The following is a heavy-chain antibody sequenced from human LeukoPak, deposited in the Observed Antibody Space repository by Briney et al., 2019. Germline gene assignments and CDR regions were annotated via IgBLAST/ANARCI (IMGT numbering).Heavy chain of an antibody. CDR3: AKGYYGSGSYGWFDY. CDR2: ISSSSSYI. CDR1: GFTFSSYS. Sequence: GGSLRLSCAASGFTFSSYSMNWVRQAPGKGLEWVSSISSSSSYIYYADSVKGRFTISRDNYKNTLFLQMNSLRAEDTAVYYCAKGYYGSGSYGWFDYWGQGNLVTVSS. J-gene: IGHJ4*02. D-gene: IGHD3-10*01. V-gene: IGHV3-21*04.